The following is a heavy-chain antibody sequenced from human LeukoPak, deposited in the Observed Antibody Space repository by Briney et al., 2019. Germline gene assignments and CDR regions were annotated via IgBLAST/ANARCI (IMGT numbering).Heavy chain of an antibody. CDR2: ISWNSGNI. CDR3: AKDVGHSNSSPEDYFDY. Sequence: PGRSLRLSYAASGFTFDDYAMHWVRQAPGKGLEWVSGISWNSGNIGYADSVKGRFTISRDNAKNSLYLQMNSLRAEDTALYYCAKDVGHSNSSPEDYFDYWGQGTLVTVSS. CDR1: GFTFDDYA. J-gene: IGHJ4*02. D-gene: IGHD6-6*01. V-gene: IGHV3-9*01.